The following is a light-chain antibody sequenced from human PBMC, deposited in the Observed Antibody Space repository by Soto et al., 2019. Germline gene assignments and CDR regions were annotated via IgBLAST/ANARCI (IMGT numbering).Light chain of an antibody. Sequence: EIVLTQSPATLSLSPGERATLSCRASQSVSSYLAWYQQKPGQAPRLLIYYASSRATGVPARFSGSGSGTDFTITISSLGPEDFAVYYCQQRSNWLFTFGPGTKVDIK. V-gene: IGKV3-11*01. CDR2: YAS. J-gene: IGKJ3*01. CDR3: QQRSNWLFT. CDR1: QSVSSY.